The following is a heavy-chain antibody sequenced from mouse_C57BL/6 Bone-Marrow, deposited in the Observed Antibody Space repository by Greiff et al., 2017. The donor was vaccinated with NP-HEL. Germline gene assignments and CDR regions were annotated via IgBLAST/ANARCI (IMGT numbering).Heavy chain of an antibody. V-gene: IGHV10-1*01. D-gene: IGHD1-1*01. CDR2: IRSKSNNYAT. Sequence: EVQLQESGGGLVQPKGSLKLSCAASGFSFNTYAMNWVRQAPGKGLEWVARIRSKSNNYATYYADSVKDRFTISRDDSESMLYLQMNNLKTEDTAMYYCVRQSHYYGSLDYWGQGTTLTVSS. CDR3: VRQSHYYGSLDY. CDR1: GFSFNTYA. J-gene: IGHJ2*01.